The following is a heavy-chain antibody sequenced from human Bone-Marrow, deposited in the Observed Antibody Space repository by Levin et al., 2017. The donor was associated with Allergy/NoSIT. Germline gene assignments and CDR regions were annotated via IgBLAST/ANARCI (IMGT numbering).Heavy chain of an antibody. V-gene: IGHV5-10-1*01. CDR2: IDPSDSYT. D-gene: IGHD4-17*01. J-gene: IGHJ3*02. CDR1: GYSFTSYW. Sequence: GESLKISCKGSGYSFTSYWISWVRQMPGKGLEWMGRIDPSDSYTNYSPSFQGHVTISADKSISTAYLQWSSLKASDTAMYYCARHTPTVTPAGGAFDIWGQGTMVTVSS. CDR3: ARHTPTVTPAGGAFDI.